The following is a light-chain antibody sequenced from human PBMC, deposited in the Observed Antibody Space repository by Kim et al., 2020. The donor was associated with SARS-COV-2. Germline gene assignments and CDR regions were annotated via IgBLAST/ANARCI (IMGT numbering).Light chain of an antibody. Sequence: QSALTQPASVSVSPGQSITVSCTGTSSDVGGYNYVSWYQQHPGKAPKLMIYDVSKRPSGVSNRFSGPKSGNTASLTISGLQAEDEGDYYCSSYTSSSTPLFGGGTKVTVL. CDR3: SSYTSSSTPL. CDR2: DVS. J-gene: IGLJ2*01. CDR1: SSDVGGYNY. V-gene: IGLV2-14*03.